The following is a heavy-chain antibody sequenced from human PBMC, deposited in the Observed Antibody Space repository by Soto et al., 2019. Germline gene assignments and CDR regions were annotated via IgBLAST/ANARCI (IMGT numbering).Heavy chain of an antibody. D-gene: IGHD6-13*01. CDR2: INSDGSST. Sequence: EVQLVESGGGLVQPGGSLRLSCEVSGFTFSSYWMHWVRQVPGKGLVWVSRINSDGSSTRYADSVKGRLTISRDNAKNTLYLQMNSLRAEDTAVYYCVRGQQLDYWGRGTLVTVSS. CDR3: VRGQQLDY. J-gene: IGHJ4*02. CDR1: GFTFSSYW. V-gene: IGHV3-74*01.